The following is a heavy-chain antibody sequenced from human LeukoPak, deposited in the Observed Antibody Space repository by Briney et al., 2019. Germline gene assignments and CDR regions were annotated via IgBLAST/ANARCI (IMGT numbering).Heavy chain of an antibody. CDR1: GYSFTNYY. Sequence: RASVKVSCKASGYSFTNYYMRWVRQAPGQGLEWMGLIHPNDGDTKYAQEFQDRVTMTRDTSTSTVYMELSSLRSEDTAVYYCATYTQSGAQGVSDYWGQGTLVTVSS. CDR3: ATYTQSGAQGVSDY. CDR2: IHPNDGDT. D-gene: IGHD3-10*01. J-gene: IGHJ4*02. V-gene: IGHV1-46*01.